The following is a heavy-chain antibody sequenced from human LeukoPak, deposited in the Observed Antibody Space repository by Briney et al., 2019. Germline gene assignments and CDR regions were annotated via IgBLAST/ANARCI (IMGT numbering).Heavy chain of an antibody. Sequence: GASVKVSCKTSGYTVTDYYMHWLRQAPGQGLEWVGSIHVSTGDTIYAQKFQGRVSVTRGTSTSILYMELSSLRSEDTAVYYCAKEVRSGVGATDYWGQGTLLTVSS. CDR2: IHVSTGDT. V-gene: IGHV1-46*01. CDR3: AKEVRSGVGATDY. CDR1: GYTVTDYY. D-gene: IGHD1-26*01. J-gene: IGHJ4*02.